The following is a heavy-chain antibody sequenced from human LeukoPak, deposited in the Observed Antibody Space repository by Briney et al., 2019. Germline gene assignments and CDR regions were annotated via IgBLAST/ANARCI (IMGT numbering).Heavy chain of an antibody. CDR3: ARAPGTGHDGLDI. D-gene: IGHD2-8*02. CDR2: IYSGGST. V-gene: IGHV3-53*01. J-gene: IGHJ3*02. Sequence: PGGSLRLSCAASGFTVSSNYMSWVRQAPGKGLEWVSVIYSGGSTYYAHSVKGRFTISRDNSKNTLYLQMNSLRAEYTAVYYCARAPGTGHDGLDIWGQGTTVTVSS. CDR1: GFTVSSNY.